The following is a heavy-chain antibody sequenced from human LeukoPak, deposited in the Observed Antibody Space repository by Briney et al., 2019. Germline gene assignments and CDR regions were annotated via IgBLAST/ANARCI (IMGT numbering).Heavy chain of an antibody. CDR1: GYSFTSYW. Sequence: GEALQISFKGSGYSFTSYWIGWVRPMPGKGVGWMGIIYPGASDTRYGPSFQGQVTISADKSISTAYLQWSSLKASDTAMYYCARRSQLLLGFDYWGQGTLVTVSS. CDR3: ARRSQLLLGFDY. J-gene: IGHJ4*02. D-gene: IGHD2-15*01. V-gene: IGHV5-51*01. CDR2: IYPGASDT.